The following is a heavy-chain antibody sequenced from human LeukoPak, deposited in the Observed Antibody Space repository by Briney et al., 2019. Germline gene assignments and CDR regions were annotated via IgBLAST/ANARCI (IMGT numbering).Heavy chain of an antibody. Sequence: SETLSLTCTVSGGSISSYYWSWIRQPPGKGLEWIGYIYYSGSTNYNPSLKSRVTISVDTSKNQFSLKLSSVTAADTAVYYCARGLTLFDPWGQGTLVTVSS. CDR3: ARGLTLFDP. CDR1: GGSISSYY. D-gene: IGHD1-20*01. J-gene: IGHJ5*02. V-gene: IGHV4-59*01. CDR2: IYYSGST.